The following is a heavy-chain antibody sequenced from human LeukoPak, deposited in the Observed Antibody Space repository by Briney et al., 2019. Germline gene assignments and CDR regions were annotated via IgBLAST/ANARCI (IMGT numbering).Heavy chain of an antibody. CDR2: IYYSGST. J-gene: IGHJ5*02. CDR3: ARESSWFGELLPAWFDP. CDR1: GGSISSGGYY. Sequence: TLSLTCTVSGGSISSGGYYWSWIRQHPGKGLEWIGYIYYSGSTYYNPSLKSRVTISVDTSKNQFSLKLSSVTAADTAVYYCARESSWFGELLPAWFDPWGQGTLVTVSS. V-gene: IGHV4-31*03. D-gene: IGHD3-10*01.